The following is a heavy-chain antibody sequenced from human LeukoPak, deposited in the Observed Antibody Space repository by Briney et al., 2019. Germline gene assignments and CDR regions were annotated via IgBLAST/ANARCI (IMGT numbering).Heavy chain of an antibody. V-gene: IGHV4-30-2*01. CDR3: ARVGVCYRLDCCGLDV. Sequence: SETLSLTCAVSGGSISSGGYSWSWIRQPPGKGLEWIGYIYHSGSTYYNPSLKSRVTISVDRSKNQFSLKLSSVTAADTAVYYCARVGVCYRLDCCGLDVWGQGTTVTVSS. J-gene: IGHJ6*02. CDR1: GGSISSGGYS. CDR2: IYHSGST. D-gene: IGHD2-8*01.